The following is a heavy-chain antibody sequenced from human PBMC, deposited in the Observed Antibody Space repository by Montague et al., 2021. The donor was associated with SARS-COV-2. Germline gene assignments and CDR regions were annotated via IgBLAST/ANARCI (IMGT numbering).Heavy chain of an antibody. CDR2: INHSGGT. Sequence: SETLSLTCAVYGGSFSGYYWSWIRQPPGKGLERIGEINHSGGTNYNPSLTSRVTISVDTSKNQFSLKLSSVTAADTAVYYCTREGYQVLWSDYCYYGMDVWGQGTMVTVSS. CDR1: GGSFSGYY. V-gene: IGHV4-34*01. J-gene: IGHJ6*02. CDR3: TREGYQVLWSDYCYYGMDV. D-gene: IGHD2-2*01.